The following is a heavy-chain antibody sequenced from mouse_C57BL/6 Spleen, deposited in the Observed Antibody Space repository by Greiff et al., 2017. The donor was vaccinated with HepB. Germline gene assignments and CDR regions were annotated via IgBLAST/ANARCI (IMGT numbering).Heavy chain of an antibody. CDR2: VYPYNGGT. D-gene: IGHD2-2*01. V-gene: IGHV1-36*01. J-gene: IGHJ4*01. CDR3: AMRLRRRGRRHYYAMDY. CDR1: GFTFTDYY. Sequence: EVKLQESGPVLVKPGPSVKISCKASGFTFTDYYMHWVKQSHGKSLEWIGLVYPYNGGTSYNQKFKGKATLTVDTSSSTAYMELNSLTSEDSAVYYCAMRLRRRGRRHYYAMDYWGQGTSVTVSS.